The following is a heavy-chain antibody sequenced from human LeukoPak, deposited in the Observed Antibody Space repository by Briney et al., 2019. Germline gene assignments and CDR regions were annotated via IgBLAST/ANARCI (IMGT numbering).Heavy chain of an antibody. CDR1: GFNFRAYW. Sequence: PGGSLRLSCTTSGFNFRAYWMGWVRQAPGKGLEWVAFIRYDGSNKYYADSVKGRFTISRDNSKNTLYLQMNSLRAEDTAVYYCAITLQYHPSFDYWGQGTLVTVSS. V-gene: IGHV3-30*02. D-gene: IGHD2-2*01. CDR3: AITLQYHPSFDY. J-gene: IGHJ4*02. CDR2: IRYDGSNK.